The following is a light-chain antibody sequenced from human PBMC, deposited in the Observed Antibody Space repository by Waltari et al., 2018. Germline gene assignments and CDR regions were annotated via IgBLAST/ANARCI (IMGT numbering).Light chain of an antibody. V-gene: IGLV2-8*01. Sequence: QSALTQPPSASASPGQSVTISCTGTSGDVGGYNFIPWYQQHPGKAPKLMIYEVSKRPSGVPDRFSGSKSGNTASLTVSGLQAEDEADYYCSSYAGSNKNVFGTGTKVTVL. J-gene: IGLJ1*01. CDR1: SGDVGGYNF. CDR3: SSYAGSNKNV. CDR2: EVS.